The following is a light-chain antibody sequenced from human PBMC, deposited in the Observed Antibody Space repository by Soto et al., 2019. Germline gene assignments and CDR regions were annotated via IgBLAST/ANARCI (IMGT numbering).Light chain of an antibody. CDR3: QSYDSSIVV. CDR1: SGSIASNY. Sequence: NFMLTQPHSVSESPGKTVTISCTGSSGSIASNYVQWYQQRPGSAPTTVSYEDNQRPSGVPARFSGAIDSSSNSASLTISGLKPEDEADYYCQSYDSSIVVFGGGTKLTVL. CDR2: EDN. V-gene: IGLV6-57*02. J-gene: IGLJ2*01.